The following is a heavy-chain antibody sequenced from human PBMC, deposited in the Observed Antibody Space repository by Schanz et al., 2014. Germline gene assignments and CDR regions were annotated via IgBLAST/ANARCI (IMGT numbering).Heavy chain of an antibody. CDR1: GGTFSSYT. CDR2: IIPILDKT. V-gene: IGHV1-69*08. D-gene: IGHD2-21*01. J-gene: IGHJ4*02. Sequence: QVQLVQSGAEVMKPGSSVKVSCKASGGTFSSYTINWVRQAPGQGLEWMGRIIPILDKTNYAQKFQGSVITTENSTKGPAYMEQRMLTSENAAVYCCTTGRRIVVAFDYWGQGTLVTVSS. CDR3: TTGRRIVVAFDY.